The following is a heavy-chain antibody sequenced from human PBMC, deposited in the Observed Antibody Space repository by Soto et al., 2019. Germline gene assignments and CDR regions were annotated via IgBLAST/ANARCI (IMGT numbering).Heavy chain of an antibody. D-gene: IGHD3-22*01. CDR3: TTGLSNGYYNFDY. CDR1: GFTFSNAS. V-gene: IGHV3-15*01. J-gene: IGHJ4*02. Sequence: GGSLRLSFAASGFTFSNASMSWVRQAPGKGLEWVGRIKGEADGGTTDYAAPVKGRITISRDHSKDTLYLQMNSLKTEDTAVYYCTTGLSNGYYNFDYWGQGT. CDR2: IKGEADGGTT.